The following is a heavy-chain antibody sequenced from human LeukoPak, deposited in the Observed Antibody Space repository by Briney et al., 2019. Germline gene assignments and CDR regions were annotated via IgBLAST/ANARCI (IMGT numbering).Heavy chain of an antibody. J-gene: IGHJ4*02. CDR2: INSDGSWT. CDR3: ATQQEGNPAY. D-gene: IGHD1-14*01. V-gene: IGHV3-74*01. CDR1: GNYW. Sequence: GGSLRLSCAASGNYWMHWVRQAPGKGLVWVSHINSDGSWTSYADSVKGRFTISKDNAKNTVYLQMNNLRAEDTAVYYCATQQEGNPAYWGQGTLVTVSS.